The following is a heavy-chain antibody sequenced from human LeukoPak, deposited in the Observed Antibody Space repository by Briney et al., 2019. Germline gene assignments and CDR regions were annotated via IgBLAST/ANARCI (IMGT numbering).Heavy chain of an antibody. CDR3: ARVDCSSTSCGFDP. CDR2: IYYSGST. J-gene: IGHJ5*02. D-gene: IGHD2-2*01. Sequence: SETLSLTCTVSGGSISSYYWSWIRQPPGKGLEWIGYIYYSGSTNYNPSLKSRVTISVDTSKNQFSLKLSSVTAADTAVYYCARVDCSSTSCGFDPWGQGTLVTVSS. CDR1: GGSISSYY. V-gene: IGHV4-59*13.